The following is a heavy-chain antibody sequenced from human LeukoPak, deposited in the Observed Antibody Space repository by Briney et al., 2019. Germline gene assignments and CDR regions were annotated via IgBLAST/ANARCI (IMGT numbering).Heavy chain of an antibody. CDR2: ISSSTSYI. CDR1: GFTFSDYG. Sequence: GGSLRLSCEASGFTFSDYGINWVRQAPGKGLEWVSSISSSTSYIYYADSVKGRFTISRDNAKNSLYLQMNSLRAEDTAVYYCARARTGDYYDNNWFDPWGQGTLVTVSS. CDR3: ARARTGDYYDNNWFDP. J-gene: IGHJ5*02. D-gene: IGHD3-22*01. V-gene: IGHV3-21*01.